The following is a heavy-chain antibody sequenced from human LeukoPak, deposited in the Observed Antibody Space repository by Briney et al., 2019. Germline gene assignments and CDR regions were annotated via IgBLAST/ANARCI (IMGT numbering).Heavy chain of an antibody. CDR2: ISYDGSNK. V-gene: IGHV3-30*18. CDR1: RFTFSSYG. D-gene: IGHD5-18*01. CDR3: AKDRGYSCGYFDY. J-gene: IGHJ4*02. Sequence: GGSLRLSCAASRFTFSSYGMHWVRQAPGNGLEWVALISYDGSNKYYTDSVKGRFTISRDNSKNTLYLQMDSLRAEDTAVYYCAKDRGYSCGYFDYWGQGTLVTVSS.